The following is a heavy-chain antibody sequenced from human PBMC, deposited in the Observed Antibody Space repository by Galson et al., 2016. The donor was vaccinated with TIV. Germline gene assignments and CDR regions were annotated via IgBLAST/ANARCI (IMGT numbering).Heavy chain of an antibody. CDR1: GLAVGKNY. J-gene: IGHJ6*02. V-gene: IGHV3-66*03. CDR2: ISDSGKT. D-gene: IGHD2-21*01. CDR3: ARDRVIDAYYYHYTYGLDV. Sequence: SLRLSCASSGLAVGKNYMTWVRQAPGKGLEWVALISDSGKTYHSESVRGRFTISRDNSRNTLYLQMSGLRAEDTAVYYCARDRVIDAYYYHYTYGLDVWGLGTTVTVSS.